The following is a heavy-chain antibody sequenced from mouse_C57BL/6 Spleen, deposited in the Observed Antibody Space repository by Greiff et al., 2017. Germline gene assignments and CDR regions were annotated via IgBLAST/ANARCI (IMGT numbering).Heavy chain of an antibody. J-gene: IGHJ1*03. Sequence: EVQRVESEGGLVQPGSSMKLSCTASGFTFSDYYMAWVRQVPEKGLEWVANINYDGSSTYYLDSLKSRFIISRDNAKNILYLQMSSLKSEDTATYYCASFTDWYFDVWGTGTTVTVSS. CDR2: INYDGSST. CDR1: GFTFSDYY. CDR3: ASFTDWYFDV. V-gene: IGHV5-16*01.